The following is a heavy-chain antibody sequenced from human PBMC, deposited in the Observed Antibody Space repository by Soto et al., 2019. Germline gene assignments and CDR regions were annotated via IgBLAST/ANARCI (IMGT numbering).Heavy chain of an antibody. J-gene: IGHJ5*02. CDR2: IYWNDDK. CDR3: AHRGYGDYPRDNWFDP. Sequence: QITLKESGPTLVKPTQALTLTCSFSGFSLSTGGRGVGWIRQPPGKALEWLAVIYWNDDKRFSPSLKSRLTITKDTSKNQVVLTMTNVDPVDTATYYCAHRGYGDYPRDNWFDPWGQGTLVTASS. D-gene: IGHD4-17*01. V-gene: IGHV2-5*01. CDR1: GFSLSTGGRG.